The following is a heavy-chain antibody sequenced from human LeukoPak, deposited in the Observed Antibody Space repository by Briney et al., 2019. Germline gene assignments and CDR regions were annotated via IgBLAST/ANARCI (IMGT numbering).Heavy chain of an antibody. Sequence: SETLSLTCTVSGGSISSSNYYWGWIRQPPGKGLEWIGSIYYSGSTYYNPSLKSQVTIFVDTSKNQFSLKLSSVTAADTAVYYCARRATYCSGGSCYLYYFDYWGQGTLVTVSS. D-gene: IGHD2-15*01. J-gene: IGHJ4*02. CDR2: IYYSGST. CDR3: ARRATYCSGGSCYLYYFDY. CDR1: GGSISSSNYY. V-gene: IGHV4-39*01.